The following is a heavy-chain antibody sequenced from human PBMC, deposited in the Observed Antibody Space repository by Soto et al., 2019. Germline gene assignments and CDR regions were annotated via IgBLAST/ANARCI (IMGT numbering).Heavy chain of an antibody. Sequence: QVQLVQSGAEVKKPGASVKVSCKASGYTFTSYDINWVRQAPGQGLEWMGGIIPIFGTANYAQKFQGRVTITADESTSTAYMELSSLRSEDTAVYYCARGLIYDILTGSYYFDYWGQGTLVTVSS. CDR2: IIPIFGTA. J-gene: IGHJ4*02. V-gene: IGHV1-69*01. CDR1: GYTFTSYD. CDR3: ARGLIYDILTGSYYFDY. D-gene: IGHD3-9*01.